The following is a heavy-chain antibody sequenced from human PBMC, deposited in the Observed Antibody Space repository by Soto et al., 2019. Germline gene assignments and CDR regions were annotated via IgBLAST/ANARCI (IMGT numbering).Heavy chain of an antibody. D-gene: IGHD3-3*01. V-gene: IGHV3-30*03. CDR1: GFTFNIYG. CDR2: ISYDGSNQ. J-gene: IGHJ4*02. CDR3: ARAPLIIGHITNSGEASPGVLDY. Sequence: VGSLRLSCAASGFTFNIYGMHWVRQAPDKGLEWVALISYDGSNQYYADSVKGRFTISRDNSKNTLFLQMNNLRSDESALYYCARAPLIIGHITNSGEASPGVLDYWGQGTPVTVSS.